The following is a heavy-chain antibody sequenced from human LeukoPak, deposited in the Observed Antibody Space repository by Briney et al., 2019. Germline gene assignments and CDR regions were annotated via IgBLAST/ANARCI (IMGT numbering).Heavy chain of an antibody. Sequence: GGSLRLSCAASGFTFSNYAMSWVRQAPGRGLEWVLAISGDAGSTYYADSVKGRFTISRDNSKNTLYLQMNSLRAEDTAVYYCAKKEGGFDYWGQGALVTVSS. D-gene: IGHD1-26*01. J-gene: IGHJ4*02. CDR3: AKKEGGFDY. V-gene: IGHV3-23*01. CDR1: GFTFSNYA. CDR2: ISGDAGST.